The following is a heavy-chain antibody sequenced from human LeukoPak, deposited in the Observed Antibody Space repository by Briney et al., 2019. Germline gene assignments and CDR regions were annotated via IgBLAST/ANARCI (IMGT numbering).Heavy chain of an antibody. CDR3: ATWSAAGRVG. V-gene: IGHV1-18*01. D-gene: IGHD6-13*01. Sequence: ASVKVSCKASGYTFTRYGISWVRQAPGQGLEWMGWISTYNGNTKYVQKLQGRVTMTTDTSTSTAYMELRSLRSDDTAVYYCATWSAAGRVGWGQGTLVTVSS. CDR1: GYTFTRYG. J-gene: IGHJ4*02. CDR2: ISTYNGNT.